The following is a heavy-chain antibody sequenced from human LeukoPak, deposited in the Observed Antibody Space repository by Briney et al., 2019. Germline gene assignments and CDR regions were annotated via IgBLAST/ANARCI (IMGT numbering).Heavy chain of an antibody. D-gene: IGHD6-6*01. V-gene: IGHV4-34*01. CDR1: GGSFSGYY. CDR3: ARVYSTSGDY. CDR2: INHSGST. Sequence: KPSETLSLTCAVYGGSFSGYYWSWIRQPPGKGLEWIGEINHSGSTNYNPSLKSRVTISVDTSKNQFSLKLSSVTAVDTAVYYCARVYSTSGDYWGQGTLVTVSS. J-gene: IGHJ4*02.